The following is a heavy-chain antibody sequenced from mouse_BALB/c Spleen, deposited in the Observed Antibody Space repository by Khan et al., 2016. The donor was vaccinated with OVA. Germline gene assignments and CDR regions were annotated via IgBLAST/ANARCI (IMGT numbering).Heavy chain of an antibody. CDR2: INTYTGEP. CDR3: ARSNGNYWFAY. J-gene: IGHJ3*01. V-gene: IGHV9-3-1*01. CDR1: GYTFTNYG. D-gene: IGHD2-1*01. Sequence: QIQLVQSGPELKKPGETVKISCKASGYTFTNYGMNWVKQAPGKGLKWMGWINTYTGEPTYAADFKGRFAFSLDTSASTAYLQINNLKNADTATEFCARSNGNYWFAYGGQGTLVTVSA.